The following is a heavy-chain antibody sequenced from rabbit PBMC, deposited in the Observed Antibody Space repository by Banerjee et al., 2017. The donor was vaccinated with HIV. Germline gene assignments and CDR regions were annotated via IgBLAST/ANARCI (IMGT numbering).Heavy chain of an antibody. J-gene: IGHJ4*01. D-gene: IGHD4-1*01. CDR3: ARDLAGVIGWNFNF. V-gene: IGHV1S40*01. Sequence: QSLQESGGDLVKPGASLTLTCTASGFSFSSNYYMCWVRQAPGKGLEWIACIWTASTGTTYYASWAKGRFTISKTSSTTVTLQMTSLTAADTATYFCARDLAGVIGWNFNFWGQGTLVT. CDR2: IWTASTGTT. CDR1: GFSFSSNYY.